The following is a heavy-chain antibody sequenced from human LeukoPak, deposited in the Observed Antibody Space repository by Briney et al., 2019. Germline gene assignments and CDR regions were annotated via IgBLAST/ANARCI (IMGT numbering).Heavy chain of an antibody. V-gene: IGHV1-8*01. D-gene: IGHD3-9*01. CDR2: MNPGNGDT. CDR1: GYTFTTHD. J-gene: IGHJ4*02. CDR3: ARGLGDYNTDWFPVSGY. Sequence: ASVTVSCKASGYTFTTHDLTWVRQATGQGLEWMGWMNPGNGDTAYALKFQGRVTITRDTSMSTAYMELNNLGSGDTAIYYCARGLGDYNTDWFPVSGYWGQGTPVTVSS.